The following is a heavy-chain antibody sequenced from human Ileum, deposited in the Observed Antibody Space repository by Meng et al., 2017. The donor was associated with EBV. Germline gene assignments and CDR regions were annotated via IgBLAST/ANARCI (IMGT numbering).Heavy chain of an antibody. CDR1: GYSFSSYY. CDR2: IDHNSGEK. V-gene: IGHV1-2*06. J-gene: IGHJ4*02. Sequence: PGAYVQVSYWAFGYSFSSYYMHWVRQAPGKGLEWMGRIDHNSGEKNYAQKVQGRVTMTRDESMTTVYMELSGLISDDTAVYYCAVGYYGSGNSYDWGQGTLVTVSS. CDR3: AVGYYGSGNSYD. D-gene: IGHD3-10*01.